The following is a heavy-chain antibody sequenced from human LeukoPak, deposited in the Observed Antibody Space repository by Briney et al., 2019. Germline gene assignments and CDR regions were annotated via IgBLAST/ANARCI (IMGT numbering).Heavy chain of an antibody. Sequence: ASVKVSCKASGYTFTSYDINWVRQATGQGLEWMGWMNPNSANTGYAQKFQGRVTMTRNTSISTAYMELSRLTSEETAVYYCARRNKDDDNFRLVDWWGEATLVTVSS. CDR2: MNPNSANT. D-gene: IGHD5-24*01. J-gene: IGHJ1*01. V-gene: IGHV1-8*01. CDR1: GYTFTSYD. CDR3: ARRNKDDDNFRLVDW.